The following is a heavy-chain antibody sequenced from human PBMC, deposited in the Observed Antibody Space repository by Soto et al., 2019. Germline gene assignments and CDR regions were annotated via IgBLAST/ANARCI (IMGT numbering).Heavy chain of an antibody. Sequence: LRLSCSASGFTIEDFTMHWVRPVPGKGLEWVSGNRWNGEAIGYAASVKGRFTTSRDNAKNFLFLQMNSLRVDDTALYYFVIASKADHPCCFDTWGQGTKVTVSS. V-gene: IGHV3-9*01. CDR1: GFTIEDFT. CDR3: VIASKADHPCCFDT. CDR2: NRWNGEAI. J-gene: IGHJ5*02.